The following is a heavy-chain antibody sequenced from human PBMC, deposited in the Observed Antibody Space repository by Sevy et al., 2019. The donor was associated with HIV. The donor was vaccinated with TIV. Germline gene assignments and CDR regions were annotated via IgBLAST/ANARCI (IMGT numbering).Heavy chain of an antibody. J-gene: IGHJ4*02. CDR1: GYTFTGQY. CDR3: SRDLRLRGYSYGCFDY. CDR2: INPNSGDT. Sequence: ASVKVSYKASGYTFTGQYIHWVRQAPGQGLEWMGWINPNSGDTNYAQAFQGRVTMTRDTSISTAYMELSGLKSDDTAVYYCSRDLRLRGYSYGCFDYWGQGTLVTVSS. D-gene: IGHD5-18*01. V-gene: IGHV1-2*02.